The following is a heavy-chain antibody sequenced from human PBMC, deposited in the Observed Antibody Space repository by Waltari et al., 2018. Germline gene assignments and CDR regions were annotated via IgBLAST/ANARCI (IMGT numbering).Heavy chain of an antibody. V-gene: IGHV1-69*04. CDR3: ARSRRTGYYYMDV. CDR2: SIPILGIA. D-gene: IGHD6-13*01. J-gene: IGHJ6*03. Sequence: QVQLVQSGAEVKKPGSSVKVSCKASGGTFSSYAISWVRQAPGQGLEWMGGSIPILGIANYAQKFQGRVTITADESTSTAYMELSSLRSEDTAVYYCARSRRTGYYYMDVWGKGTTVTVSS. CDR1: GGTFSSYA.